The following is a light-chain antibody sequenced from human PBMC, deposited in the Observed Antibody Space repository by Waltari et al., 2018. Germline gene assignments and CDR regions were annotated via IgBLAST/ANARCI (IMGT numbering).Light chain of an antibody. CDR3: QHYLNFPHT. CDR2: DAF. J-gene: IGKJ2*01. V-gene: IGKV3-15*01. Sequence: ILMTQSPATLAVSPGERVTLSCRASQNIRTYLVWYHQKPGQSPRLLIYDAFIRATGIPARFSGSGSGTEFTLTISSLQSEDFAVYYCQHYLNFPHTFGPGTKLEIK. CDR1: QNIRTY.